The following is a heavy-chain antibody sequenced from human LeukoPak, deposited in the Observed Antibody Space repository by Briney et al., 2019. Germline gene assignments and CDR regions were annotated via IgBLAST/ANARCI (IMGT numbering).Heavy chain of an antibody. CDR1: GFTLSNYW. D-gene: IGHD2-21*02. J-gene: IGHJ4*01. CDR2: LHSNGAFT. Sequence: PGGSLRLSCSASGFTLSNYWMHWVRQAPGKGLVWVARLHSNGAFTTYADSVKGPFTISRDTAKNTLYLQMNSLRVEDTAVYYCARFVVVTAGDYWGPGTLVTVSS. V-gene: IGHV3-74*01. CDR3: ARFVVVTAGDY.